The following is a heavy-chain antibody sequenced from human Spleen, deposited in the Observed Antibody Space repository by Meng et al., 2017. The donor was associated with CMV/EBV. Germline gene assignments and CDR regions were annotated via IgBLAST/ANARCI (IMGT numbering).Heavy chain of an antibody. CDR3: ARGVVPADDAFDI. Sequence: SVKVSCKASGGTFNSYAISWVRQAPGQGLEWMGGIIPIFDTANYAQKFQGRVTMTRNTSISTAYMELSSLRSEDTAVYYCARGVVPADDAFDIWGQGTMVTVSS. CDR2: IIPIFDTA. J-gene: IGHJ3*02. V-gene: IGHV1-69*05. D-gene: IGHD2-2*01. CDR1: GGTFNSYA.